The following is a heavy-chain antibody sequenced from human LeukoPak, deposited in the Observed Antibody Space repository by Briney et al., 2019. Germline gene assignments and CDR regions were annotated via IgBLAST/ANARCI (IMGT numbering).Heavy chain of an antibody. CDR1: GGTFSSYA. CDR2: ISAYNGNT. CDR3: ARAPSVVPAARVFDP. D-gene: IGHD2-2*01. Sequence: ASVKVSCKASGGTFSSYAISWVRQAPGQGLEWMGWISAYNGNTNYAQKLQGRVTMTTDTSTSTAYMELRSLRSDDTAVYCCARAPSVVPAARVFDPWGQGTLVTVSS. J-gene: IGHJ5*02. V-gene: IGHV1-18*01.